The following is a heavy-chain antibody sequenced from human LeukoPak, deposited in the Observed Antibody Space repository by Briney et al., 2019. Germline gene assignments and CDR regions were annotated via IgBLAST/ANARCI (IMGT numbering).Heavy chain of an antibody. D-gene: IGHD6-19*01. V-gene: IGHV3-9*01. J-gene: IGHJ4*02. Sequence: GGSLRLSCAASGFTFDDYAMHWVRQAPGKGLEWVSGISWNSGSIGYADSVKGRFTISRDNAKNSLHLQMNSLRAEDTALYYCAKGVYSSGNLDYWGQGTLVTVSS. CDR3: AKGVYSSGNLDY. CDR2: ISWNSGSI. CDR1: GFTFDDYA.